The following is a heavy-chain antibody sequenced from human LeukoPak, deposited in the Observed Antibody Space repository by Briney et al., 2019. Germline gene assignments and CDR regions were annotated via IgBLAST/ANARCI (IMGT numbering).Heavy chain of an antibody. CDR3: TRRVDATRWYDP. V-gene: IGHV3-74*01. Sequence: GGSLRLSCAASGFSFSTYWMHWVRQAPGEGLLWVSRINGDGSTTNYADSVKGRFTISRDNAKNTLYLQMSSLRAEDTAVYYCTRRVDATRWYDPWGQGTLVTVSS. D-gene: IGHD2-15*01. CDR1: GFSFSTYW. J-gene: IGHJ5*02. CDR2: INGDGSTT.